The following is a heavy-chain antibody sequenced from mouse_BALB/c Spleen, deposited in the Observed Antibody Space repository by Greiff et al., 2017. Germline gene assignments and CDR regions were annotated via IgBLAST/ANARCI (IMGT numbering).Heavy chain of an antibody. V-gene: IGHV3-2*02. CDR3: ARDDYFDY. CDR1: GYSITSDYA. CDR2: ISYSGST. D-gene: IGHD2-3*01. J-gene: IGHJ2*01. Sequence: VQLQQSGPGLVKPSQSLSLTCTVTGYSITSDYAWNWIRQFPGNKLEWMGYISYSGSTSYNPSLKSRISITRDTSKNQFFLQLNSVTTEDTATYYCARDDYFDYWGQGTTLTVSS.